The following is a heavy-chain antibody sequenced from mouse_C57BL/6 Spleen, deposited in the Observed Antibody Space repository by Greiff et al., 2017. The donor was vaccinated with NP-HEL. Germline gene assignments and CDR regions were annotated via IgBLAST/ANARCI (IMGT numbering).Heavy chain of an antibody. CDR1: GYAFSSSW. J-gene: IGHJ4*01. D-gene: IGHD1-1*01. V-gene: IGHV1-82*01. CDR3: ARTFITTVVATEAMDY. CDR2: IYPGDGDT. Sequence: ESGPELVKPGASVKISCKASGYAFSSSWMNWVKQRPGKGLEWIGRIYPGDGDTNYNGKFKGKATLTADKSSSTAYMQLSSLTSEDSAVYFCARTFITTVVATEAMDYWGQGTSVTVSS.